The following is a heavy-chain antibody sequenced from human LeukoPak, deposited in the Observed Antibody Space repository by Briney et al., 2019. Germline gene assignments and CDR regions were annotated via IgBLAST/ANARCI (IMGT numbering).Heavy chain of an antibody. CDR1: GGSISSSSYY. D-gene: IGHD6-19*01. V-gene: IGHV4-39*07. CDR3: ARAHSSGWPHMFDP. J-gene: IGHJ5*02. CDR2: IYYRGNT. Sequence: PSETLSLTCTVSGGSISSSSYYWVWIRQPPGKGLEWIGSIYYRGNTYYNPSLKSRLTMSVDTSKNQFSLKVSSVTAADTAVYYCARAHSSGWPHMFDPWGQGTLVTVPS.